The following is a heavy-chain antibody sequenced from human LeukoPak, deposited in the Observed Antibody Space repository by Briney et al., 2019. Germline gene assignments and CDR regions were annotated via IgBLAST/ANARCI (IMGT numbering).Heavy chain of an antibody. Sequence: SETLSLTCAVYGGSFSGYYWSWIRQPPGKGLEWIGEINHSGSTNYNPSLKSRVTISVDTSKNQFSLKLSSVTAADTAVYYCARRIVVVTPFDYWGQGTLVTVSS. CDR3: ARRIVVVTPFDY. J-gene: IGHJ4*02. CDR1: GGSFSGYY. D-gene: IGHD3-22*01. V-gene: IGHV4-34*01. CDR2: INHSGST.